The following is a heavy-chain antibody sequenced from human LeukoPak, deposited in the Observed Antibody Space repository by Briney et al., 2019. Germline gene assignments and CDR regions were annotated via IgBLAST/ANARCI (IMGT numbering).Heavy chain of an antibody. Sequence: ASVTVSCKASGYTFTGYYMHWVRQAPGQGLEWMGWIYPNSGNTGYAQKFQGRVTITRNTSISRAYMELISLRSEDTAVYYCARGPGVGWLRLLKSTRYYMDVWGKGTTVTVSS. J-gene: IGHJ6*03. CDR1: GYTFTGYY. V-gene: IGHV1-8*03. CDR2: IYPNSGNT. D-gene: IGHD5-12*01. CDR3: ARGPGVGWLRLLKSTRYYMDV.